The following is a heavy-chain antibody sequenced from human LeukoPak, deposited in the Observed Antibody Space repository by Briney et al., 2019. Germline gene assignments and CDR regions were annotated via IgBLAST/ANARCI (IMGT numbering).Heavy chain of an antibody. CDR3: ARGGRWELPRPYAFDI. D-gene: IGHD1-26*01. J-gene: IGHJ3*02. Sequence: GASVKVSCKASGYTFTSYSMNWVRQAPGQGLEWLGWINTNTGNPTYAQGFTGRFVFSLDTSVNTAYLQISSLKADDTAVYYCARGGRWELPRPYAFDIWGQGTMVTVSS. CDR1: GYTFTSYS. V-gene: IGHV7-4-1*02. CDR2: INTNTGNP.